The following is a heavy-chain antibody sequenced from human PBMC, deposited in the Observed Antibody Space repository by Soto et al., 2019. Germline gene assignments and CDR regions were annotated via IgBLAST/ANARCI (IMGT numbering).Heavy chain of an antibody. CDR1: GFTSSSYW. V-gene: IGHV3-74*01. D-gene: IGHD3-22*01. J-gene: IGHJ3*02. CDR2: ISNDGRST. CDR3: ARDTYYYDTSDHFSADAFDI. Sequence: EVQLVESGGGLVQPGGSLRLSCAASGFTSSSYWIHWVRQAPGKGLVWVSRISNDGRSTNYADSVKGRFTISRDNAKNTVYLKMNSLRAEDTAVYYCARDTYYYDTSDHFSADAFDIWGQGTMVTVSS.